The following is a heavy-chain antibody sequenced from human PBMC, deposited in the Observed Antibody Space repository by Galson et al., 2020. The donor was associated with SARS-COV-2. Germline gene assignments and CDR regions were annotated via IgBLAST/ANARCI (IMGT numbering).Heavy chain of an antibody. D-gene: IGHD3-10*01. CDR3: ARGEGRITLGLGVLIGFDS. Sequence: ASETLSLTRTVSGGSVSSGLYYWSWIRQRPGKGLEWIGYISSHNASTEYNPSLKSRVSLSVDTSKNQFSLKLHSVTAADMAVYDCARGEGRITLGLGVLIGFDSWGQGTLVSFSS. V-gene: IGHV4-31*03. CDR2: ISSHNAST. CDR1: GGSVSSGLYY. J-gene: IGHJ4*02.